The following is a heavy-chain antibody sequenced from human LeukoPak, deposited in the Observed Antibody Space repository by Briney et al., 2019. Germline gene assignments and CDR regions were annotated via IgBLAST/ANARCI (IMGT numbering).Heavy chain of an antibody. CDR1: GGTFNSYA. CDR3: ARGLGGSFYYYYYYMDV. Sequence: ASVKVSCKASGGTFNSYAISWVRQAPGQGLEWMGGIIPMSDTANYPQKFRGRLTITADIPTSTVYMELSSLRSEDTAVYYCARGLGGSFYYYYYYMDVWGKGTTVTVSS. D-gene: IGHD2-15*01. J-gene: IGHJ6*03. CDR2: IIPMSDTA. V-gene: IGHV1-69*06.